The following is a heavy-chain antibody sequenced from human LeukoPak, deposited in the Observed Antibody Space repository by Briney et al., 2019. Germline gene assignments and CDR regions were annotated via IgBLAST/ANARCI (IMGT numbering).Heavy chain of an antibody. D-gene: IGHD4-11*01. J-gene: IGHJ4*02. CDR1: GFTFSSYS. CDR3: ARGHDYSNYGFDY. Sequence: GGSLRLSWAASGFTFSSYSMNWVRQAPGKGLEWVSSISSSSSYIYYADSVKGRFTISRDNAKNSLYLQMNSLRAEDTAVYYCARGHDYSNYGFDYWGQGTLVTVSS. CDR2: ISSSSSYI. V-gene: IGHV3-21*01.